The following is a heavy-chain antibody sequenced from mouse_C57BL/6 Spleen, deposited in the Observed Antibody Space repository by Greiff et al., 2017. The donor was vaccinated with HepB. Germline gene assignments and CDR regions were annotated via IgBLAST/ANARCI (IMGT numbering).Heavy chain of an antibody. V-gene: IGHV5-17*01. CDR3: ANSNSGDYAMDY. Sequence: EVHLVESGGGLVKPGGSLKLSCAASGFTFSDYGMHWVRQAPEKGLEWVAYISSGSSTIYYADTVKGRFTISRDNAKNTLFLQMTSLRSEDTAMYYCANSNSGDYAMDYWGQGTSVTVSS. CDR1: GFTFSDYG. D-gene: IGHD2-5*01. CDR2: ISSGSSTI. J-gene: IGHJ4*01.